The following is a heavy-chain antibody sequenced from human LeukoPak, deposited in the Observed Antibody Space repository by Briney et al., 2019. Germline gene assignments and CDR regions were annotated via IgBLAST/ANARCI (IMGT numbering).Heavy chain of an antibody. CDR2: IKYYGSEK. CDR1: GFTFSNYW. V-gene: IGHV3-7*01. CDR3: ASALPADHFDY. J-gene: IGHJ4*02. Sequence: GGSLRLSCAASGFTFSNYWMSWVRQAPGKGLEWVANIKYYGSEKYYADSVRGRFTMSRDNAKNSLYLQMNSLRAEDTAVYYCASALPADHFDYWGQGTLVTVSS.